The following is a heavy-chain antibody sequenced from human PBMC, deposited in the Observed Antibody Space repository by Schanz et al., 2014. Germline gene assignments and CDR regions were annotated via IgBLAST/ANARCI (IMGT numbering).Heavy chain of an antibody. CDR1: GYTFTSDS. D-gene: IGHD3-9*01. J-gene: IGHJ6*02. CDR2: ISAYNGNT. CDR3: ARVQDYIVTGSEYHYRIDV. Sequence: QVQLVQSGAEVKKPGASVKVSCKASGYTFTSDSMHWVRQAPGQGLEWMGWISAYNGNTNYAQKLQGRVTMTADTSTSTAYMELRSLRSDDTAVYYCARVQDYIVTGSEYHYRIDVWGQGTTVTVSS. V-gene: IGHV1-18*04.